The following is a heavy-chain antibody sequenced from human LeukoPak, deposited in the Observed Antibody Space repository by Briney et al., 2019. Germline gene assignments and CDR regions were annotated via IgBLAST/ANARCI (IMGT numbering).Heavy chain of an antibody. CDR2: INHSGST. CDR3: ARGPNVPDFWSGYSYFQH. V-gene: IGHV4-34*01. J-gene: IGHJ1*01. Sequence: SETLSLTCAVYGGSFSGYYWSWIRQPPGKGLEWIGEINHSGSTNYNPSLKSRVTISVDTSKNQFSLKLSSVTAADTAVYYCARGPNVPDFWSGYSYFQHWGQGTLVTVSS. CDR1: GGSFSGYY. D-gene: IGHD3-3*01.